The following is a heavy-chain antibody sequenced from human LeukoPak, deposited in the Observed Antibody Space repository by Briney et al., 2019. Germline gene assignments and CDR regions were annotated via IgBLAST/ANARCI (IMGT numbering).Heavy chain of an antibody. CDR2: IYYSGST. V-gene: IGHV4-59*08. D-gene: IGHD3-10*01. Sequence: PSETLSLTCTVSGGSISSYYWSWIRQPPGKGLEWIGYIYYSGSTNYNPSLKSRVTISVDTSKNQFSLKLSSVTAADTAVYYCARHLYGSRFYFDYWGQGTLVTVSS. CDR1: GGSISSYY. CDR3: ARHLYGSRFYFDY. J-gene: IGHJ4*02.